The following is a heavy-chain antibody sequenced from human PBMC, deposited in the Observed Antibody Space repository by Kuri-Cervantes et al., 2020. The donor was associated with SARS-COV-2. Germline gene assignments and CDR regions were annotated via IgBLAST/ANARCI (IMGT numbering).Heavy chain of an antibody. CDR1: GYTFTSYG. J-gene: IGHJ4*02. CDR3: ARGRETYDFWSGYYHHSMSDY. V-gene: IGHV1-18*01. Sequence: GGSLRLSCKASGYTFTSYGISWVRQAPGQGLEWMGWISAYNGNTNYAQKLQGRVTMTTDTSTSTAYMELRSLRSDDTAVYYCARGRETYDFWSGYYHHSMSDYWGQGTLVTVSS. D-gene: IGHD3-3*01. CDR2: ISAYNGNT.